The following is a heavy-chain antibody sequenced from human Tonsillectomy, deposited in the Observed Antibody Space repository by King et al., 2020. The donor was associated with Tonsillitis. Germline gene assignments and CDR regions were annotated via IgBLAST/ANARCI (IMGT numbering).Heavy chain of an antibody. CDR3: ARGLGLLFDPAYYYYYGMDV. CDR2: IYYSGST. CDR1: GGSISSYY. J-gene: IGHJ6*02. V-gene: IGHV4-59*01. D-gene: IGHD2-21*02. Sequence: QLQLQESGPGLVKPSETLSLTCTVSGGSISSYYWSWIRQPPGKGLEWIGYIYYSGSTNYNPSLKSRVTISVDTSKNQFSLKLSSVTAADTAVYYCARGLGLLFDPAYYYYYGMDVWGQGTTVTVSS.